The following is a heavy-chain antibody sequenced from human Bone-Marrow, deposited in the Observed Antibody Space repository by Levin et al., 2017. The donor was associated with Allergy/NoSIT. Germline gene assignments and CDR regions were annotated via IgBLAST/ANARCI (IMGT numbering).Heavy chain of an antibody. V-gene: IGHV4-4*02. J-gene: IGHJ4*02. Sequence: SETLSLTCAVSGGSINSTNWWSWVRQPPGKGLEWIGEIYHSGGTNYSPSLKSRVTISVDRSKNHFSLNLPSVTAADTALYYCATRRRVLVWLGELSHCDCWGQGVLVTVSS. CDR2: IYHSGGT. CDR1: GGSINSTNW. CDR3: ATRRRVLVWLGELSHCDC. D-gene: IGHD3-10*01.